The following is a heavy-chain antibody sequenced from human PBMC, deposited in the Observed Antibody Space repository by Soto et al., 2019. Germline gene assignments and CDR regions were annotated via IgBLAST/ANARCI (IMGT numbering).Heavy chain of an antibody. V-gene: IGHV3-30*03. D-gene: IGHD6-25*01. CDR2: TSYDGKSS. CDR1: GFPFSNYG. Sequence: QVQLVESGGGVVQPGRSLRLSCAASGFPFSNYGMHWVRLAPGKGLEWVAVTSYDGKSSYYADSVKGRFTISRDNSKTTLYLQMNSLRAEDTALYYCARGCGRDGYSYYYAMCVWGQGTTVTVSS. CDR3: ARGCGRDGYSYYYAMCV. J-gene: IGHJ6*02.